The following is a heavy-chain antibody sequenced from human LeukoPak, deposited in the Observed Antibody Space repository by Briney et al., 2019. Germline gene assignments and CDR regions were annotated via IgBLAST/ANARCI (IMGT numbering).Heavy chain of an antibody. Sequence: GGSLRLSCAASGFTFSSYWMSWVRQAPGKGLEWVANIKQDGSEKYYVDSVKGRFTISRDNAKNSLYLQMNSLRAEDTAVYYCARVGGYCSGGSCYSCYYYYGMDVWGQGTTVTVSS. CDR3: ARVGGYCSGGSCYSCYYYYGMDV. CDR1: GFTFSSYW. CDR2: IKQDGSEK. J-gene: IGHJ6*02. V-gene: IGHV3-7*01. D-gene: IGHD2-15*01.